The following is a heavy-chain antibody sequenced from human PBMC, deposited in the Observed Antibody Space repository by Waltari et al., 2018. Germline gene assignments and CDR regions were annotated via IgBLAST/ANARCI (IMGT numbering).Heavy chain of an antibody. CDR2: IYHSGST. CDR3: ASYCSGGSCYHYFDY. Sequence: QVQLQESGPGLVKPSETLSLTCAVSGYSISSGYYWGWIRQPPGKGLEWIGSIYHSGSTYYNPSLKSRVTISVDTSKNQFSLKLSSVTAADTAVYYCASYCSGGSCYHYFDYWGQGTLVTVSS. J-gene: IGHJ4*02. V-gene: IGHV4-38-2*01. CDR1: GYSISSGYY. D-gene: IGHD2-15*01.